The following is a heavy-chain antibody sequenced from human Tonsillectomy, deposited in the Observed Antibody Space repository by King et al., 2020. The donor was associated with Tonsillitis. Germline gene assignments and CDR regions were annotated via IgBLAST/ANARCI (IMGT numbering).Heavy chain of an antibody. CDR1: GGSFSGYY. Sequence: VQLQQWGAGLLKPSETLSLTCAVYGGSFSGYYWSWIRQPPGKGLEWIGEINHSGSTNYNPSLKSRVTVSVDTSKNQFSLKLSSVTAADTAVYYCARPTRLGRSNIVGAGSRGAFEIWGQGTMVTVSS. D-gene: IGHD1-26*01. V-gene: IGHV4-34*01. CDR2: INHSGST. J-gene: IGHJ3*02. CDR3: ARPTRLGRSNIVGAGSRGAFEI.